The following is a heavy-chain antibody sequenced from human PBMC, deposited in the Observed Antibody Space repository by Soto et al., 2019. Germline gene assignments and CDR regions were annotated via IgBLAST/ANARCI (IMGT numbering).Heavy chain of an antibody. Sequence: GGSLRLSCAASGFTFSSYGMHWVRQAPGKGLEWVAVIWYDGSNKYYADSVKGRFTISRDNSKNTLYLQMNSLRVEDTAVYYCARDHVVPGLVWDYWGQGALVTVSS. D-gene: IGHD3-10*01. V-gene: IGHV3-33*01. J-gene: IGHJ4*02. CDR3: ARDHVVPGLVWDY. CDR2: IWYDGSNK. CDR1: GFTFSSYG.